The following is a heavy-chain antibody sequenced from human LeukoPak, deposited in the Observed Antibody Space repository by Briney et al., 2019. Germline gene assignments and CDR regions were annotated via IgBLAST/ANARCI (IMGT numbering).Heavy chain of an antibody. V-gene: IGHV3-23*01. D-gene: IGHD3-10*01. CDR3: AKSHSEAQRGYFDY. CDR1: GFTFSSYW. J-gene: IGHJ4*02. CDR2: VSDSGGNT. Sequence: GGSLRLSCAASGFTFSSYWMSWVRQAPGKGLELLSTVSDSGGNTYYPDSVKGRFTISRDNPGNTLYLRLNSLEAEDTAVYYCAKSHSEAQRGYFDYWGQGTLVIVSS.